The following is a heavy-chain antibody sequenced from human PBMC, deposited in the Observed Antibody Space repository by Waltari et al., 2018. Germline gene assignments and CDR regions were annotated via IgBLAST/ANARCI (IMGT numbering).Heavy chain of an antibody. CDR2: TYYRSTWFN. J-gene: IGHJ6*02. D-gene: IGHD7-27*01. CDR1: GDSVSNNTAA. CDR3: ARDTFRYGPGEGYYYGMDV. V-gene: IGHV6-1*01. Sequence: QVLLQQSGPGLVKPSQTLSLTCAISGDSVSNNTAAWNCIRPSPSRGLEWLGRTYYRSTWFNDYAVSVKGRITFNPDTSKNQFSLQLNSLTPDDTAVYYCARDTFRYGPGEGYYYGMDVWGQGTTVTVSS.